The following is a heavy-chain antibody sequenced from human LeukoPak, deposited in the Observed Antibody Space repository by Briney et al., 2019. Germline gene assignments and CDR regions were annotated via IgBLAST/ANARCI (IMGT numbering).Heavy chain of an antibody. Sequence: ASVKVSCKVSGYTLTELSMHWVRQAPGKGLEWMGGFDPEDGETIYAQKFQGRVTITRDTSASTAYMELSSLRSEDTAVYYCARETGDRGIDYWGQGTLVTVSS. J-gene: IGHJ4*02. CDR3: ARETGDRGIDY. CDR1: GYTLTELS. V-gene: IGHV1-24*01. CDR2: FDPEDGET. D-gene: IGHD7-27*01.